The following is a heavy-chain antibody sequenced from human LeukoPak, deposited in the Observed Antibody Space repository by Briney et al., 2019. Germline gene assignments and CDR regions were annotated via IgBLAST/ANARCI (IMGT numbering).Heavy chain of an antibody. Sequence: PGGSLRLSCAASVFTFSNYGMHWVRQAPGKGLERVAVIWSDGSNKYYADSVKGRFTISRDNSKNTLYLQMNSLRAEDTGVYYCARDLRKGTYFDYWGQGTLVTISS. CDR1: VFTFSNYG. CDR2: IWSDGSNK. D-gene: IGHD3-10*01. J-gene: IGHJ4*02. CDR3: ARDLRKGTYFDY. V-gene: IGHV3-33*01.